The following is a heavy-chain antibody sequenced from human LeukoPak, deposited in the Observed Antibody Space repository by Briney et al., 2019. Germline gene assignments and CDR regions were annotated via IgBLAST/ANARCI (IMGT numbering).Heavy chain of an antibody. CDR1: GYTFTSYG. V-gene: IGHV1-18*01. CDR3: ARDDSGYYGSGSYDY. Sequence: ASVKVSCKASGYTFTSYGISWVRQAPGQGLEWMGWISAYNGNTNYAQKLQGRVTMTTDTSTSTAYMELRSLRSDDTAVYYCARDDSGYYGSGSYDYWGQGTLVTVSS. J-gene: IGHJ4*02. CDR2: ISAYNGNT. D-gene: IGHD3-10*01.